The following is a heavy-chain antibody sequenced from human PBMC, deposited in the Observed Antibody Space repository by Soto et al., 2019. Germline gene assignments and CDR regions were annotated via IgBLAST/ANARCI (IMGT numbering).Heavy chain of an antibody. V-gene: IGHV3-74*01. D-gene: IGHD6-13*01. CDR2: INSDGSST. CDR3: ARDLPYSSSWYYYYGMDV. CDR1: GFTFSSYW. J-gene: IGHJ6*02. Sequence: PGGSRRLSCAASGFTFSSYWMHWVRQAAGKWLVWVSRINSDGSSTSYAGSVKGRFTISRDNAKNTPYLQMNSLRAEDTAVYYCARDLPYSSSWYYYYGMDVWGQGTTVTVSS.